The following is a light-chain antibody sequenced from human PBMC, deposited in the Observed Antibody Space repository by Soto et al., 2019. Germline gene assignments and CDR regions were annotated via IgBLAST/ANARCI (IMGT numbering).Light chain of an antibody. CDR2: GAS. Sequence: ELVLTQSPSTLSLSPGERATLSCRTSQSINSAYLAWYQQKPGQAPRLLIYGASTRATGIPDRFSGSGSGTDFTLTISRLEPEDFAVYYCQQFGGSVYIFGQGTKVEIK. J-gene: IGKJ2*01. CDR3: QQFGGSVYI. CDR1: QSINSAY. V-gene: IGKV3-20*01.